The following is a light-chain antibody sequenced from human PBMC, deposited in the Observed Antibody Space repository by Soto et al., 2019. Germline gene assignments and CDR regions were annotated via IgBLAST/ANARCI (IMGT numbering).Light chain of an antibody. J-gene: IGKJ1*01. V-gene: IGKV3-20*01. Sequence: EIVLTQSPGTLSLSPGERATLSCRASQSVSSSYLAWYQQKPGQAPRLLIYGASSRATGIPDRFSGSGSGTDFTLTISRLEPEDSAGYYCQQYGSSRTFGHGTKVEIK. CDR3: QQYGSSRT. CDR2: GAS. CDR1: QSVSSSY.